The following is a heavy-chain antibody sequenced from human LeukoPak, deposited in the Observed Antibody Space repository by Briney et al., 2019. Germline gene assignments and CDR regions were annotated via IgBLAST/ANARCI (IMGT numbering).Heavy chain of an antibody. CDR3: ARDPYTSSSWYRGRANNWFDP. Sequence: ASVKVSCKASGDSFSNYGFAWVRQAPGQGLEWMGWINTNTGNPTYAQGFTGRFVFSLDTSVSTAYLQISSLKADDTAVYYCARDPYTSSSWYRGRANNWFDPWGQGTLVTVSS. CDR1: GDSFSNYG. D-gene: IGHD6-13*01. V-gene: IGHV7-4-1*02. J-gene: IGHJ5*02. CDR2: INTNTGNP.